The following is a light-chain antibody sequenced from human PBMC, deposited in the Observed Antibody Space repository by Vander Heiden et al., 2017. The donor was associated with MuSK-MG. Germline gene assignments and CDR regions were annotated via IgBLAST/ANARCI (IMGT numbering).Light chain of an antibody. CDR1: QSSSSY. Sequence: DIQMTQPPPSLSASVGDRVTITRRASQSSSSYLNWYQQKSGKAPKLLIYAASSLQSGVPSRFSRSGSLTDFTLTMMSLHPDDFATYDGQQSYRTLALQFGPGKKVNIK. V-gene: IGKV1-39*01. CDR3: QQSYRTLALQ. J-gene: IGKJ3*01. CDR2: AAS.